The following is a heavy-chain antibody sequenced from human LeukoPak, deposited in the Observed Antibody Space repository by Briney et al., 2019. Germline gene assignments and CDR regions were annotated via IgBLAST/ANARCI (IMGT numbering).Heavy chain of an antibody. Sequence: GGSLRLSCAASGFTFSSYAMDWVRQAPGKGLEWEAVISYDGSNKYYADSVRGRFTISRDNSKNTLYLQMNSLRAEDTAVYYCAKNGDSYYDSSGYDYWGQGTLVTVSS. CDR3: AKNGDSYYDSSGYDY. J-gene: IGHJ4*02. D-gene: IGHD3-22*01. CDR2: ISYDGSNK. CDR1: GFTFSSYA. V-gene: IGHV3-30*04.